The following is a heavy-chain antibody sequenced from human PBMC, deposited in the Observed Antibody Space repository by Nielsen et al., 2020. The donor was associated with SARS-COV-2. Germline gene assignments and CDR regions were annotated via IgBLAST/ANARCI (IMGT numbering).Heavy chain of an antibody. Sequence: SVKVSCKASGGTFSSYAISWVRQAPGQGLEWMGGIIPIFGTANYAQKFQGRVTITADKSTSTAYMELSSLRSEDTAVYYCVSGGYFDWLLAFDQWGQGTLVTVSS. J-gene: IGHJ4*02. CDR2: IIPIFGTA. D-gene: IGHD3-9*01. CDR3: VSGGYFDWLLAFDQ. V-gene: IGHV1-69*06. CDR1: GGTFSSYA.